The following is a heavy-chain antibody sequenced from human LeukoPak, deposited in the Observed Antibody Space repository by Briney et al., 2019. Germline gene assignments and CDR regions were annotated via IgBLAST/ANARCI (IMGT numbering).Heavy chain of an antibody. Sequence: GGSLRLSCAASGFTFSSYAMSWVRQAPGKGLEWVSAISGSGDYTYYADSVKGRFTISRDNSKNTLYLQMNSLRAEDTAVYYCARAGSGSYYYFDYWGQGTLVTVSS. CDR2: ISGSGDYT. D-gene: IGHD1-26*01. J-gene: IGHJ4*02. CDR1: GFTFSSYA. V-gene: IGHV3-23*01. CDR3: ARAGSGSYYYFDY.